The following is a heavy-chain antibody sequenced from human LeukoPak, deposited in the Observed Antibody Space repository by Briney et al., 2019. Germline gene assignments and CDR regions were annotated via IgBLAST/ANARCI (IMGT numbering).Heavy chain of an antibody. V-gene: IGHV3-21*01. J-gene: IGHJ3*02. Sequence: PGGSLRLSCAASGFTFSSYSMNWVRQAPGKGLEWVSSISSSSSYIYYADSVKGRFTISRDNAKNSLYLQMNSLRAEDTAVYYCARDRAYCGGDCYSDAFDIWGQGTMVTVSS. D-gene: IGHD2-21*02. CDR2: ISSSSSYI. CDR1: GFTFSSYS. CDR3: ARDRAYCGGDCYSDAFDI.